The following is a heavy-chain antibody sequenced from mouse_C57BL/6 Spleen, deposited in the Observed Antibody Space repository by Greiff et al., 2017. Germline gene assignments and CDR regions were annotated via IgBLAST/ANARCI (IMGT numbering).Heavy chain of an antibody. CDR3: TRTHSATVPLY. V-gene: IGHV1-15*01. CDR1: GYTFTDYE. CDR2: IDPETGGT. D-gene: IGHD1-1*01. Sequence: QVQLKESGAELVRPGASVTLSCKASGYTFTDYEMHWVKQTPVHGLEWIGAIDPETGGTAYNQKFKGKAILTADKSSSTAYMELRSLTSEDSAVYYCTRTHSATVPLYWGQGTTLTVSS. J-gene: IGHJ2*01.